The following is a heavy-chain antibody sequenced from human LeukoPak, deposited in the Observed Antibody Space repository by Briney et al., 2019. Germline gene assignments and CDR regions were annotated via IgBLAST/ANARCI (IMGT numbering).Heavy chain of an antibody. CDR3: ARYNSAWKTDDY. J-gene: IGHJ4*02. V-gene: IGHV3-7*03. D-gene: IGHD6-19*01. Sequence: GGSLRLSCAASGFTFSRFWMHWVRQAPGKGLEWVADIKQDGSDKYYAGSVKGRFTISRDNAKNSLYLQMNSLRAEDTAVYFCARYNSAWKTDDYWGQGTLVTVSS. CDR2: IKQDGSDK. CDR1: GFTFSRFW.